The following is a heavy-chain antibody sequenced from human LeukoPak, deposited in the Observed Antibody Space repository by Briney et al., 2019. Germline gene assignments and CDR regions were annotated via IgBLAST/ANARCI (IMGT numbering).Heavy chain of an antibody. CDR3: ARDDFWRGSRYP. CDR2: INPNSGGT. CDR1: GYTFTGYY. D-gene: IGHD3-3*01. Sequence: ASVKVSCKASGYTFTGYYMHWVRQAPGQGLEWMGWINPNSGGTNYAQKFQGRVTMTRDRSISTAYMELSRLRSDDTAVYYGARDDFWRGSRYPWGQGTLVTVSS. J-gene: IGHJ5*02. V-gene: IGHV1-2*02.